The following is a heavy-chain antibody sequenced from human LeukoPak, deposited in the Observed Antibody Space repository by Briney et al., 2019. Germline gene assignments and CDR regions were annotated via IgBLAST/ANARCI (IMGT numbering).Heavy chain of an antibody. D-gene: IGHD3-10*01. J-gene: IGHJ6*02. CDR1: GYTFTRYD. Sequence: ASVKVSCKASGYTFTRYDINWVRKATGQGHEWMGWMNPNSGNTGYAQEFQGRVTMTRNTSISTAYMELSSLRSEDTAVYYCARGLRVREVTLVSYYYAMDVWGQGTTVTVSS. CDR2: MNPNSGNT. V-gene: IGHV1-8*01. CDR3: ARGLRVREVTLVSYYYAMDV.